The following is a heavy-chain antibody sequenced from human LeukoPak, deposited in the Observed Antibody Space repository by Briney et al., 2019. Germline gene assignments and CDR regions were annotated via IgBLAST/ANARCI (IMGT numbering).Heavy chain of an antibody. Sequence: SETLSPTCNVSGGSISSNTYFWGWIRRPPGKGLEWIGSIRYSGSTYYNPSLKSRVTISVDTSKNQFSLNLSSLTAADTAVYYCATSDTVSTYNWFDPWAREPWSPSP. CDR3: ATSDTVSTYNWFDP. CDR2: IRYSGST. CDR1: GGSISSNTYF. D-gene: IGHD5/OR15-5a*01. J-gene: IGHJ5*02. V-gene: IGHV4-39*01.